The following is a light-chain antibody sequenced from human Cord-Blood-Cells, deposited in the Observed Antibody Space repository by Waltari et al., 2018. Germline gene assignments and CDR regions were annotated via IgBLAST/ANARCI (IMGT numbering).Light chain of an antibody. Sequence: DIQMTQSPSSLSASVGDRVTITCQASQDISNYLNWYQQKPGKAPKHLLYDASNLETGVPSRFSGSESGTDFTFTISSLQPEDIATYYCQQYDNLLYTFGQGTKLEIK. CDR2: DAS. V-gene: IGKV1-33*01. J-gene: IGKJ2*01. CDR3: QQYDNLLYT. CDR1: QDISNY.